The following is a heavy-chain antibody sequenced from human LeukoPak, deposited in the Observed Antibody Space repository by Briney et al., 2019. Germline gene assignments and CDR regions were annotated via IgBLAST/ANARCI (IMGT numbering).Heavy chain of an antibody. CDR2: IYYSGST. J-gene: IGHJ4*02. Sequence: PSETLSLTCTVSGGSISSSSYYWGWIRQPPGKGLEWIGSIYYSGSTYYNPSLKRRVTISVDTSKNQFSLKLSSVTAADTAVYYCARGGSDYDILTGYSPAFDYWGQGTLVTVSS. CDR1: GGSISSSSYY. CDR3: ARGGSDYDILTGYSPAFDY. D-gene: IGHD3-9*01. V-gene: IGHV4-39*01.